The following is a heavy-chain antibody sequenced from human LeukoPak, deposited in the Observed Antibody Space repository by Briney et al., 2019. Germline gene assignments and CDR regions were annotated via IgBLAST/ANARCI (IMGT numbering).Heavy chain of an antibody. J-gene: IGHJ4*02. V-gene: IGHV1-46*01. CDR3: ARVFDGYTVDY. CDR2: INPSGGST. CDR1: GYTFTSYY. D-gene: IGHD5-24*01. Sequence: GASVKVSCKASGYTFTSYYMHWVRQAPGQGLEWMGIINPSGGSTSYAQKFQGRVTMTRDMSTSTVYMELSSLRSGDTAVYYCARVFDGYTVDYWGQGTLVTVSS.